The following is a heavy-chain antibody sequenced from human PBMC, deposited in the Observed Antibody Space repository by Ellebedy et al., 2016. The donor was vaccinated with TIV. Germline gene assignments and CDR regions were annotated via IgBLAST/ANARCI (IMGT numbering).Heavy chain of an antibody. CDR1: GYTFTGYY. J-gene: IGHJ5*02. CDR2: INPNSGGT. V-gene: IGHV1-2*02. D-gene: IGHD3-22*01. CDR3: ATYDSSGWWFDP. Sequence: ASVKVSCXVSGYTFTGYYMHRVRQAPGQGLEWMGWINPNSGGTNYAQKFQGRVTMTRDTSISTAYMELSRLRSDDTAVYYCATYDSSGWWFDPWGQGTLVTVSS.